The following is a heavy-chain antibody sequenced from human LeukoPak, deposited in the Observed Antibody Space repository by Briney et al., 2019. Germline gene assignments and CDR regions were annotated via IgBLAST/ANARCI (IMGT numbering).Heavy chain of an antibody. J-gene: IGHJ6*02. CDR1: GYSFTSYW. V-gene: IGHV5-51*01. CDR2: IYPGDSDT. CDR3: ARQDGITISTLGYYYYGMDV. Sequence: GESLKISCKGSGYSFTSYWIGWVRQMPGKGLEWMGIIYPGDSDTRYSPSFQGQVTISADKSISTAYLQWSSLKASDTAMYYCARQDGITISTLGYYYYGMDVWSQGTTVTVSS. D-gene: IGHD3-9*01.